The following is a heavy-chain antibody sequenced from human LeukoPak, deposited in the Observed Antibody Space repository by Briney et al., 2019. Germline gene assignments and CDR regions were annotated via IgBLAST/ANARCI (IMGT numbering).Heavy chain of an antibody. CDR1: GYIFTDYY. V-gene: IGHV1-46*01. Sequence: ASVKVSCKASGYIFTDYYMHWVRQAPGQGLEWMGIINPSGGSTSYAQKFQGRVTMTRDTSTSTVYMELSSLRSEDTAVYYCIRVGPMGDYWGQGTLVTVSS. J-gene: IGHJ4*02. CDR2: INPSGGST. D-gene: IGHD1-26*01. CDR3: IRVGPMGDY.